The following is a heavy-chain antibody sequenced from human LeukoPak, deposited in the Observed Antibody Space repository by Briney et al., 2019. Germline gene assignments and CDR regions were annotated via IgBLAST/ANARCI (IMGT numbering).Heavy chain of an antibody. D-gene: IGHD5-12*01. CDR3: ARGPLRWLRSSPFDY. CDR2: INHSGST. J-gene: IGHJ4*02. CDR1: GGSFSGYY. V-gene: IGHV4-34*01. Sequence: PSETLSLTCAVYGGSFSGYYWSWIRQPPGKGLEWIGEINHSGSTNYNPSLKSRVTISVDTSKNQFSLKLSSVTAADTAVYYCARGPLRWLRSSPFDYWGQGTLVTVSS.